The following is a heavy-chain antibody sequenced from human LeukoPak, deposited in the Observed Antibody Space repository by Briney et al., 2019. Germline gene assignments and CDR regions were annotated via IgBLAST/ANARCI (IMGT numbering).Heavy chain of an antibody. CDR1: GFTFSRYG. D-gene: IGHD3-10*01. J-gene: IGHJ4*02. CDR3: ARSRGYYGLYYFDY. Sequence: GGSLRLSCAASGFTFSRYGMHWVRQAPGKGLEWVTAISYDGSNKYYADSVKGRFTISRDNSKNTLYVQMNSLRAEDTAVYYCARSRGYYGLYYFDYWGQGTLVTVSS. V-gene: IGHV3-30*04. CDR2: ISYDGSNK.